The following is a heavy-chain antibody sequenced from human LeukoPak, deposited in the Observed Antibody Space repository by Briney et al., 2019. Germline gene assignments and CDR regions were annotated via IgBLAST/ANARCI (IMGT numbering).Heavy chain of an antibody. J-gene: IGHJ3*02. CDR1: GGSISSGGYY. V-gene: IGHV4-31*03. CDR3: ARSPDDAFDI. CDR2: IYYSGTT. Sequence: PSETLSLTCTVPGGSISSGGYYWSWIRQHPGKGLEWIGYIYYSGTTYYNPSLKSRVTISVDTSQNQFSLKLSSVTAADTAVYYCARSPDDAFDIWGQGTMVTVSS.